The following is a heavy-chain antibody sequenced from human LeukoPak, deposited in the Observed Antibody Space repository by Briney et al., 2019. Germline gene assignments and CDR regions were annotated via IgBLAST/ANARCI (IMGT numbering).Heavy chain of an antibody. CDR3: ARDPMPKQYCLDDCYSIFEY. CDR2: IYHSGST. D-gene: IGHD2-21*02. J-gene: IGHJ4*02. Sequence: SETLSLTCTVSGGSISSSSYYWGWIRQPPGKGLEWIGSIYHSGSTYCNPSLKSRVTTSVDTSKNQFSLKLSSVTAADTAVYYCARDPMPKQYCLDDCYSIFEYWGQGTLVTVSS. V-gene: IGHV4-39*07. CDR1: GGSISSSSYY.